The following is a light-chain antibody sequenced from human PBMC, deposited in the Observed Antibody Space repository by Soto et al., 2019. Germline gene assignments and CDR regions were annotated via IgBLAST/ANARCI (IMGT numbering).Light chain of an antibody. CDR3: SSCTSSSTLV. V-gene: IGLV2-14*01. Sequence: QSALTQPASVSGSPGQSITISCTGTSSDVGGYNFVSWYQQHPGKAPKLMIYDVTNRPSGVSNRFSGSKSGNTPSLTISGLQAEDEADYYCSSCTSSSTLVFGGGTKLTVL. CDR1: SSDVGGYNF. J-gene: IGLJ2*01. CDR2: DVT.